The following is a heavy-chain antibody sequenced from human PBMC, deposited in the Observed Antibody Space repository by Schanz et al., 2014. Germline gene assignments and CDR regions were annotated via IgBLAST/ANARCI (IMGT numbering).Heavy chain of an antibody. CDR2: ISSNSDYI. Sequence: QVQLVDSGGDLVKPGGSLRLSCAASGFIFNDYYMNWIRQAPGKGLEWVSSISSNSDYIYYSESVKGRFTISRDNAKNSLYLQMNSLRAEDSAVYYCAKVGPYSGSLGAFDIWGQGTMVTVSS. CDR1: GFIFNDYY. V-gene: IGHV3-11*05. D-gene: IGHD1-26*01. CDR3: AKVGPYSGSLGAFDI. J-gene: IGHJ3*02.